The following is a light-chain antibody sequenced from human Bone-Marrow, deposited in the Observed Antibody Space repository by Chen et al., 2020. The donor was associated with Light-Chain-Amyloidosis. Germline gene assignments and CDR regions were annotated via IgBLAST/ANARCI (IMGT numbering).Light chain of an antibody. CDR2: EVT. J-gene: IGLJ3*02. Sequence: QSALTQPASVSGSPGQSITISCIGTSSDIGVNNYVSWYQQHPGKAPKLILYEVTNRPSGVSHRFSGSKSGDTASLTICGLQTEDDAVYYCNSYRSDCSRVVFGGGTKLTVL. CDR1: SSDIGVNNY. V-gene: IGLV2-14*01. CDR3: NSYRSDCSRVV.